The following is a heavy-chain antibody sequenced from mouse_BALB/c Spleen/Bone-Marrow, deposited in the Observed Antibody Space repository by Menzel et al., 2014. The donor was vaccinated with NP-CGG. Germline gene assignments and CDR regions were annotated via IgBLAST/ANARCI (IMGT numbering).Heavy chain of an antibody. J-gene: IGHJ4*01. V-gene: IGHV5-6-5*01. CDR1: GFTFSSYA. CDR3: AREEYGQKVYAMDY. Sequence: VQRVESGGGLVKPGGSLKLSCAASGFTFSSYAMSWVRQTPEKRLEWVASISSGGSTYYPDSVKGRFTISRDNARNILYLQMSSLRSEDTAMYYCAREEYGQKVYAMDYWGQGTSVTVSS. CDR2: ISSGGST. D-gene: IGHD2-10*02.